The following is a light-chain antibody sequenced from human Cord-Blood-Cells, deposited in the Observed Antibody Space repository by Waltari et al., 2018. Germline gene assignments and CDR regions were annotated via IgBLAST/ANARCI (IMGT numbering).Light chain of an antibody. CDR1: NIGSKS. J-gene: IGLJ2*01. CDR2: YDS. V-gene: IGLV3-21*04. Sequence: SYVLTQPPSVSVAPGQTARITRGGNNIGSKSVHWSQQKPGQAPVLVIYYDSDRPSGIPERFSGSNSGNTATLTISRVEAGDEADYYCQVWDSSSDHVVFGGGTKLTVL. CDR3: QVWDSSSDHVV.